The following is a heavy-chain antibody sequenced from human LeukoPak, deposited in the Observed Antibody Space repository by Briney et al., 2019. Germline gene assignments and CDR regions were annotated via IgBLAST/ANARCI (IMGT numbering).Heavy chain of an antibody. V-gene: IGHV1-8*01. CDR2: VNPNTGNT. CDR1: VYTSTNYD. CDR3: ARSPTLITIFGVSNYYYMDV. Sequence: ASLKVSCKASVYTSTNYDINWGCRTPGQGLWWMGWVNPNTGNTGYAQKCQGRVIMTRNTSISTAYLEVSSLRSEDTAVYYCARSPTLITIFGVSNYYYMDVWGKGTTVTVSS. J-gene: IGHJ6*03. D-gene: IGHD3-3*01.